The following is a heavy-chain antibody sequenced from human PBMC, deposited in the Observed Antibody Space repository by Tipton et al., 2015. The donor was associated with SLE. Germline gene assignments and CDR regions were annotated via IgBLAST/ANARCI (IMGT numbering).Heavy chain of an antibody. CDR1: GFTFSSYS. J-gene: IGHJ4*03. V-gene: IGHV3-21*01. CDR2: ISSSSSYI. D-gene: IGHD3-22*01. CDR3: ARSLYYELDY. Sequence: SLRLSCAASGFTFSSYSMNWVRQAPGKGLEWVSYISSSSSYIFYADSVKGRFTISRDNAKNALYLQMHSLTAEDTAVYYCARSLYYELDYWGQGTVVSVSS.